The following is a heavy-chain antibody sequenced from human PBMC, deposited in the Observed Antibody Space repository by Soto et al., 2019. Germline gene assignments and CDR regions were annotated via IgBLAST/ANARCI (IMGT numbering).Heavy chain of an antibody. J-gene: IGHJ4*02. CDR2: IYPGDSEA. CDR3: ARHLYESSGYRYFDL. CDR1: GYSFTSNW. D-gene: IGHD3-22*01. Sequence: GESLKISCQGSGYSFTSNWIGWVRQKPGKGLEWMGIIYPGDSEAKYSPSFRGQVTISVDTSISTAYLQWSSLKATDTAMYYCARHLYESSGYRYFDLWGQGTLVTVSS. V-gene: IGHV5-51*01.